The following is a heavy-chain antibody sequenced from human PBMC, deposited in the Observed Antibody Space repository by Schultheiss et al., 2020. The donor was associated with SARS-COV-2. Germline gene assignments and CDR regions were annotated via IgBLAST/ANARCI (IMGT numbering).Heavy chain of an antibody. CDR2: IAYDGSNK. J-gene: IGHJ4*02. CDR1: GFTFSSYG. CDR3: AKEGYYGSGSYPDY. Sequence: GESLKISCAASGFTFSSYGMHWVRQAPGKGLEWVAVIAYDGSNKYYADSVKGRFTISRDNSKNTLYLQMNSLRAEDTAVYYCAKEGYYGSGSYPDYWGQGTLVTVSS. V-gene: IGHV3-30*18. D-gene: IGHD3-10*01.